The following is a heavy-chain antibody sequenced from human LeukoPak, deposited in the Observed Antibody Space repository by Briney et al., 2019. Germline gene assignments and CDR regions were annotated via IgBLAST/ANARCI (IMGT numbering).Heavy chain of an antibody. D-gene: IGHD6-19*01. CDR2: INWNGGST. V-gene: IGHV3-20*04. J-gene: IGHJ4*02. Sequence: GGSPRLSCAPSGFTFDDYGMSWVRQAPGKGLEWVSGINWNGGSTGYADSVKGRFTISRDNAKNSLYLQMNSLRAEDTALYYCARDFFPRIAVAGTPPVVYWGQGTLVTGSS. CDR1: GFTFDDYG. CDR3: ARDFFPRIAVAGTPPVVY.